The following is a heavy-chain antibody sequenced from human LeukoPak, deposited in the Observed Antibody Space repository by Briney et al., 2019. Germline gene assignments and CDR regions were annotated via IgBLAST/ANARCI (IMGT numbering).Heavy chain of an antibody. CDR3: ARLSGYNAFDI. D-gene: IGHD5-12*01. Sequence: GGSLRLSCAASGVTFSSYSMNWVRQAPGQGLEWVSSISGSSSYIYYADSVKGRFTISRDNAKNSLYLQRNSLRAEDTAVYYCARLSGYNAFDIWGQGTMVTVSS. V-gene: IGHV3-21*01. CDR2: ISGSSSYI. CDR1: GVTFSSYS. J-gene: IGHJ3*02.